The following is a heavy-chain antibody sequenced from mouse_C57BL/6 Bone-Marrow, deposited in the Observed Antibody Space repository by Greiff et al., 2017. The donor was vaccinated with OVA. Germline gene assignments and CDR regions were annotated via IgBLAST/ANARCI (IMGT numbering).Heavy chain of an antibody. CDR2: IYPGSGST. Sequence: QVQLQQPGAELVKPGASVKMSCKASGYTFTSYWITWVKQRPGQGLEWIGDIYPGSGSTNYNEKFKSKATLTVDTSSSTAYMQLSSLTSEDSAVYYGAGDEGYSSWFAYWGQGTLVTVSA. CDR1: GYTFTSYW. D-gene: IGHD2-3*01. CDR3: AGDEGYSSWFAY. J-gene: IGHJ3*01. V-gene: IGHV1-55*01.